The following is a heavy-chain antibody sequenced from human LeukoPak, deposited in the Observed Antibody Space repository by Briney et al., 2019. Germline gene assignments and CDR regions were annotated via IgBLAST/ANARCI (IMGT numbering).Heavy chain of an antibody. J-gene: IGHJ4*02. Sequence: SETLSLTCTVSGDSMTRYYWNWIRQSPGKGLEWIGYIYTGTTNYNPSLKSRVTISVDTSKNQVSLKMVSVTAADTAVYYCRSGGSWPDYWGQGTLVTASS. CDR1: GDSMTRYY. CDR2: IYTGTT. V-gene: IGHV4-59*01. CDR3: RSGGSWPDY.